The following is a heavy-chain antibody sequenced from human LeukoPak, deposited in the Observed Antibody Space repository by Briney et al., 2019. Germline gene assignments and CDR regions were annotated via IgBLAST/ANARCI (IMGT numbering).Heavy chain of an antibody. CDR2: IYSGGST. CDR3: AKDRSPYSGSYSLDY. D-gene: IGHD1-26*01. V-gene: IGHV3-53*01. J-gene: IGHJ4*02. CDR1: GFTVSSNY. Sequence: GGSLRLSCAASGFTVSSNYMSWVRQAPGKGLEWVSVIYSGGSTYYADSVKGRFTISRDNSKNTLYLQMNSLRAEDTAVYYCAKDRSPYSGSYSLDYWGQGTLVTVSS.